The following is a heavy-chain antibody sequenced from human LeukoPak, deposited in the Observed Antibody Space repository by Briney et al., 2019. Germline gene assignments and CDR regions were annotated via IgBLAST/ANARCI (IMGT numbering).Heavy chain of an antibody. D-gene: IGHD2-15*01. J-gene: IGHJ4*02. CDR3: ARRLGYCSGGSCYGYYFDY. CDR1: GYSFNTYW. Sequence: PGESLKISCRGSGYSFNTYWIGWVRQMPGKGLEWMGIIYPGDSDTRYSPSFQGQVTISADKSISTAYLQWSSLKASDTAMYYCARRLGYCSGGSCYGYYFDYWGQGTLVTVSS. CDR2: IYPGDSDT. V-gene: IGHV5-51*01.